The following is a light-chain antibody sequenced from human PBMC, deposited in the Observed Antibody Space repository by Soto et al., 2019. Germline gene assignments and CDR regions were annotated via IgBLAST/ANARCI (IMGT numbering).Light chain of an antibody. V-gene: IGKV1-39*01. Sequence: DIQMTQSPSSLSASVGDRVTITCRASQSISSYLNWYQQKPGKAPKLLIYDASSLQSGVPSRFSGSGSGTDFTLTISSLQPEDFANYYCQQSYSTPWTFGQGTKVEIK. CDR2: DAS. J-gene: IGKJ1*01. CDR3: QQSYSTPWT. CDR1: QSISSY.